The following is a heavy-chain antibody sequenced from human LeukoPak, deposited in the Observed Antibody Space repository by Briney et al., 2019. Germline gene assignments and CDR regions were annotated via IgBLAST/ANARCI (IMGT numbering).Heavy chain of an antibody. J-gene: IGHJ6*03. Sequence: SETLSLTCTVSGGSISSIIYYLGWIRQPPGKGLECMGSIYYSGSTYYNPSLKSRVTISVDTSKNQSSLKLSSVTAADTAVYYCATQAYYYYYMDVWGKGTTVTVSS. CDR3: ATQAYYYYYMDV. CDR2: IYYSGST. CDR1: GGSISSIIYY. V-gene: IGHV4-39*01.